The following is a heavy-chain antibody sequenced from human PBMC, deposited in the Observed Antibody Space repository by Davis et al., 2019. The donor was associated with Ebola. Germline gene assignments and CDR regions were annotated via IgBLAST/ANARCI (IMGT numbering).Heavy chain of an antibody. J-gene: IGHJ6*03. Sequence: PGGSLRLSCAASGFTFSSYSMNWVRQAPGKGLEWVSSISSSSSYIYYADSVKGRFTISRDNAKNSLYLQMNSLRAEDTAVYYCARVTITMVSYYMDVWGKGTTVTVSS. CDR2: ISSSSSYI. V-gene: IGHV3-21*01. CDR3: ARVTITMVSYYMDV. CDR1: GFTFSSYS. D-gene: IGHD3-10*01.